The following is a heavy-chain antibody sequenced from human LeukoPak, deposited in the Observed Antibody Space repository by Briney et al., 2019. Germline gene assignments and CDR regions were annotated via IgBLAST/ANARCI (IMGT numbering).Heavy chain of an antibody. V-gene: IGHV1-2*02. CDR2: ISPNSGGT. J-gene: IGHJ5*02. Sequence: ASVKVSCKASGYTFTGYYIFWVRQAPGQGLEWMGWISPNSGGTNYAQEFQGRVTMTRDTSITTAYMELSTLRSDDTAVYYCALIGDHAWFDPWGQGTLVTVSS. CDR1: GYTFTGYY. D-gene: IGHD3-10*01. CDR3: ALIGDHAWFDP.